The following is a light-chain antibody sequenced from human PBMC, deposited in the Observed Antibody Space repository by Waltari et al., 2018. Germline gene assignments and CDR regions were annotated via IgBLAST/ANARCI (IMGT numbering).Light chain of an antibody. J-gene: IGKJ5*01. CDR3: QQYDSLPIT. CDR1: QDISNY. Sequence: DIQMTQSPSSLSKSVGDRVTITCQASQDISNYLNWYQQKPGKAPKLLIYGSSNLETGVPSTFSGSGSGTDFTFTISSLQPEDIAIYYCQQYDSLPITFGQGTRLEIK. V-gene: IGKV1-33*01. CDR2: GSS.